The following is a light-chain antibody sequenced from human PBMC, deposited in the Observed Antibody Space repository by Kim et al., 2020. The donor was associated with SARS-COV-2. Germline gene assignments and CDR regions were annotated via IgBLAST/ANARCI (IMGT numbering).Light chain of an antibody. CDR3: SAWDSSLRAWV. Sequence: QAGLTQPPSLSKGLRQTATLTCTGNSNNVGYQGAAWLQQHQGRPPKLLSYRDNNRPSGISERFSASRSGNTASLTIAGLQPEDEADYYCSAWDSSLRAWVFGGGTQLTVL. CDR1: SNNVGYQG. J-gene: IGLJ3*02. V-gene: IGLV10-54*04. CDR2: RDN.